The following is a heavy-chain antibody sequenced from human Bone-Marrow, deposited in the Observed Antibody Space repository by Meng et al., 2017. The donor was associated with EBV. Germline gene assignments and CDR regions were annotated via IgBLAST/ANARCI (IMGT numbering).Heavy chain of an antibody. Sequence: RLLGLGGGLVQPWGSLRLSGAASGFTFSSYAMSWVRQAPGKGLEWVSAISGSGGSTYYADSVKGRFTISRDNSKNTLYLQMNSLRAEDTAVYYCAKEIAAAGHWGQGTLVTVSS. D-gene: IGHD6-13*01. V-gene: IGHV3-23*01. J-gene: IGHJ4*02. CDR2: ISGSGGST. CDR3: AKEIAAAGH. CDR1: GFTFSSYA.